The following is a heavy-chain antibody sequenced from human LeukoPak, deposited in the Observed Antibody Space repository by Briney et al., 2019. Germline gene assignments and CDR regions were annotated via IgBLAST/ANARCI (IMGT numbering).Heavy chain of an antibody. D-gene: IGHD3-22*01. V-gene: IGHV3-30*04. CDR2: ISYDGSNK. CDR1: GFTFSSYA. Sequence: GGSLRLSCAASGFTFSSYAMHWVRQAPGKGLEWVAVISYDGSNKYYADSVMGRFTISRDNSKNTLYLQMNSLRAEDTAVYYCARDYYDSSGHILDYWGQGTLVTVSS. J-gene: IGHJ4*02. CDR3: ARDYYDSSGHILDY.